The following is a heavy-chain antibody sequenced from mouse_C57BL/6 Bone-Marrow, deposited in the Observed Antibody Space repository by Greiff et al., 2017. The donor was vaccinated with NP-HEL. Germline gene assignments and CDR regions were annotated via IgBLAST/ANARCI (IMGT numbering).Heavy chain of an antibody. CDR1: GYTFTDYN. CDR2: INPNNGGT. D-gene: IGHD2-1*01. Sequence: EVQLVESGPELVKPGASVKIPCKASGYTFTDYNMDWVKQSHGKSLEWIGDINPNNGGTIYNQKFKGKATLTVDKSSSTAYMELRSLTSEDTAVYYCARDGNYFWFAYWGQGTLVTVSA. V-gene: IGHV1-18*01. J-gene: IGHJ3*01. CDR3: ARDGNYFWFAY.